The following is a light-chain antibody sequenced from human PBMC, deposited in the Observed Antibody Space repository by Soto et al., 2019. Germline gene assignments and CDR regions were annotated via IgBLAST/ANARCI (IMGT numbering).Light chain of an antibody. V-gene: IGKV3-15*01. J-gene: IGKJ1*01. Sequence: DIVMTQSPATLSVPPGDRATLSCRASQSVSNNLAWYQQRPGQAPRLLIYAASTRATGIPARFSGSRSGTEFTLTISSLQSEDFAVYYCQQYNSWPRTFGQGTKVDIK. CDR1: QSVSNN. CDR2: AAS. CDR3: QQYNSWPRT.